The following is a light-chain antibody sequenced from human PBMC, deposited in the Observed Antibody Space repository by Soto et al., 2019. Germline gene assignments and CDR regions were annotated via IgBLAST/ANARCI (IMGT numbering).Light chain of an antibody. V-gene: IGLV2-8*01. J-gene: IGLJ2*01. CDR2: EVN. CDR1: SSDVGGYNY. CDR3: TSHADSNHVV. Sequence: QSALTQPPSASGSPGQSVTISCTGTSSDVGGYNYVSWYQQHPGKAPKLMIYEVNKRPSGVPDRFSGSKSGNTASLTVSGLQAEDEADYYCTSHADSNHVVFGGGTKVTVL.